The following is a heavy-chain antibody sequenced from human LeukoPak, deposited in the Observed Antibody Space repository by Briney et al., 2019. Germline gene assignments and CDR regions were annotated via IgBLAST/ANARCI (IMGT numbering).Heavy chain of an antibody. V-gene: IGHV3-21*04. D-gene: IGHD5-24*01. Sequence: KPGGSLRLSCPASGFTFSSFSMNWVRQPPGKGRKGAPSISSSSSYIYYADSVKGRFTISRDNSKNTLYLQMNSLRAEDTAVYYCAKVQKRWLPIKGIDYWGQGTLVTVSS. J-gene: IGHJ4*02. CDR1: GFTFSSFS. CDR3: AKVQKRWLPIKGIDY. CDR2: ISSSSSYI.